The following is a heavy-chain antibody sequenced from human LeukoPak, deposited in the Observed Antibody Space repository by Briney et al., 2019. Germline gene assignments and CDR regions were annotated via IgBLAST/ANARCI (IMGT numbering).Heavy chain of an antibody. J-gene: IGHJ4*02. V-gene: IGHV1-18*01. D-gene: IGHD3-22*01. CDR2: ISAYNGNT. Sequence: ASVKVSCKASGYTFTSYGISWVRQAPGQGLEWMGWISAYNGNTNYAQKLQGRVTMTTDTSTSTAYMELRSLRSDDTAVYYCVRDTNYYDSSGYPDYWGLGTLVTVSS. CDR3: VRDTNYYDSSGYPDY. CDR1: GYTFTSYG.